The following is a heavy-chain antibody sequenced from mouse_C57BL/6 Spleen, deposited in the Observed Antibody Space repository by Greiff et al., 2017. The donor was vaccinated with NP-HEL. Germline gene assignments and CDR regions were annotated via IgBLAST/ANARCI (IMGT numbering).Heavy chain of an antibody. CDR3: ARRGYYYGSSYWYFDV. Sequence: QVQLQQPGAELVMPGASVKLSCKASGYTFTSYWMHWVKQRPGQGLEWIGEIDPSDSYTNYNQKFKGKSTLTVDKSSSTAYMQLSSLTSEDSAVYYCARRGYYYGSSYWYFDVWGTGTTVTASS. CDR2: IDPSDSYT. D-gene: IGHD1-1*01. J-gene: IGHJ1*03. CDR1: GYTFTSYW. V-gene: IGHV1-69*01.